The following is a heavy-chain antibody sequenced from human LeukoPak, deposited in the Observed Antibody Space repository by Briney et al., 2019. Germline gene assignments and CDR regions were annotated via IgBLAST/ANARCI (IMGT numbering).Heavy chain of an antibody. CDR3: AREGGAADFDY. Sequence: PGGSLRLSCATSGFIFSNYWMTWVRQAPGKGLEWVANIKQDGSEKYYVDSVTGRFTISRDNAKNSLYLQMNSLRAEDTAVYYCAREGGAADFDYWGQGTLVTVSS. V-gene: IGHV3-7*01. D-gene: IGHD6-13*01. J-gene: IGHJ4*02. CDR2: IKQDGSEK. CDR1: GFIFSNYW.